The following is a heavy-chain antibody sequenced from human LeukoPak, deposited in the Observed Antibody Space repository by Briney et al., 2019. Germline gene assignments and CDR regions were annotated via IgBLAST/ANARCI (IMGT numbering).Heavy chain of an antibody. D-gene: IGHD1-1*01. J-gene: IGHJ4*02. Sequence: GGSLRLSCAASGFTVRNNYMNWVRRAPGKGLEWVSVVYSDGSTYYADSVKGRFTISRDFSKNTLYLQMNSLRVEDTAVYYCAGLPVSGQLDYWGRGTLVTVSS. CDR3: AGLPVSGQLDY. CDR1: GFTVRNNY. CDR2: VYSDGST. V-gene: IGHV3-66*01.